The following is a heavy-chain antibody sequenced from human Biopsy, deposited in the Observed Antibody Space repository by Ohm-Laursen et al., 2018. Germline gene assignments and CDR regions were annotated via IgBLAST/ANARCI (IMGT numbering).Heavy chain of an antibody. CDR3: ARGSGYFKLDV. J-gene: IGHJ6*02. CDR2: INQSGST. D-gene: IGHD5-12*01. V-gene: IGHV4-34*01. CDR1: GESSSGYF. Sequence: SDTLSLTWAVNGESSSGYFWNWIRQPPGKGLEWIGEINQSGSTEYNPSLKRRATLSADSSNSQFSLRLTSVTAADTAIYYCARGSGYFKLDVWGQGTTVTVSS.